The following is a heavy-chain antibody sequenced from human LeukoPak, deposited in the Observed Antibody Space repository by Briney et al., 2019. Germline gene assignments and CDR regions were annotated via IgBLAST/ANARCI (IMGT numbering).Heavy chain of an antibody. J-gene: IGHJ4*02. Sequence: ASVTVSCTSSGYTFTSYGTSWVRQAPGQGLEWMGWISAYNGNTNYAQKLQGRVTMTTDTSTSTAYMELRSLRSDDTAVYYCARMETSITIFGVVIEYYFDYWGQGTLVTVSS. CDR2: ISAYNGNT. CDR3: ARMETSITIFGVVIEYYFDY. V-gene: IGHV1-18*01. D-gene: IGHD3-3*01. CDR1: GYTFTSYG.